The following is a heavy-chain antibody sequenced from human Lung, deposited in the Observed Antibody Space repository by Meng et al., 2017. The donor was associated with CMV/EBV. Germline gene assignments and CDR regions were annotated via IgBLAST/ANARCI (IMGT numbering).Heavy chain of an antibody. CDR1: GFTFSSHA. Sequence: GSLKISCAASGFTFSSHALSWVRQAPGKGLEWVSSISTSGGDTYHADSVKGRFTISRDNSKKTLYLQMNSLRAEDTAVYYCANLGRTIRDYWGQGTLVTVSS. CDR3: ANLGRTIRDY. V-gene: IGHV3-23*01. J-gene: IGHJ4*02. CDR2: ISTSGGDT. D-gene: IGHD4/OR15-4a*01.